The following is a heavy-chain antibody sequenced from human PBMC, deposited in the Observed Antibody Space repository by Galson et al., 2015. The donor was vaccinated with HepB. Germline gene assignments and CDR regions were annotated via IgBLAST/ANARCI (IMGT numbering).Heavy chain of an antibody. CDR2: IKSKTDGGTT. J-gene: IGHJ4*02. CDR3: TTGPYY. Sequence: SWIRQPPGKGLEWVGRIKSKTDGGTTDYAAPVKGRFTISRDDSKNTLYLQMNSLKTEDTAVYYCTTGPYYWGQGTLVTVSS. V-gene: IGHV3-15*01.